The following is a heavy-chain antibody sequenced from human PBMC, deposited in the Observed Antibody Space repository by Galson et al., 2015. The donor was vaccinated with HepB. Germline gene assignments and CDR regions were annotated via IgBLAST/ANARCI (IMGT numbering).Heavy chain of an antibody. J-gene: IGHJ4*02. Sequence: ETLSLTCAVSGGSISSSNWWSWVRQPPGKGLEWIGEIYHSGSTNYNPSLKSRVTISVDKSKNQFSLKLSSVTAADTAVYYCARKRSSSSGVYFDYWGQGTLVTVSS. CDR1: GGSISSSNW. CDR2: IYHSGST. V-gene: IGHV4-4*02. CDR3: ARKRSSSSGVYFDY. D-gene: IGHD6-6*01.